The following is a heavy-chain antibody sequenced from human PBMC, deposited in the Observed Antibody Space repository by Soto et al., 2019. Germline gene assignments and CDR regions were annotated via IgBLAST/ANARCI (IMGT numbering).Heavy chain of an antibody. CDR2: ISYDGSNK. Sequence: QVQLVESGGGVVQPGRSLRLSCAASGFTFSSYGMHWVRQAPGKGLEWVAVISYDGSNKYYAGSVKGRFTISRDNSKNTLYLQMNSLRAEDTAVYYCAKGATNAFDIWGQGTMVTVSS. CDR3: AKGATNAFDI. V-gene: IGHV3-30*18. CDR1: GFTFSSYG. J-gene: IGHJ3*02. D-gene: IGHD1-26*01.